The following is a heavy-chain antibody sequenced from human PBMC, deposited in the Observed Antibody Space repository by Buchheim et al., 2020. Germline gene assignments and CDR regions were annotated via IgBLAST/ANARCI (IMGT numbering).Heavy chain of an antibody. Sequence: EVQLVESGGGLVQPGGSLRLSCAASGFTFSSYWMSWVRQAPGKGLEWVANIKQDGSEKYYVDSVKGRFTISRDNATNSLYLQMNSLRAEDTAVYYCARVLMVVSTVTTPSGYYGMDVWGQGTT. CDR3: ARVLMVVSTVTTPSGYYGMDV. D-gene: IGHD4-17*01. CDR2: IKQDGSEK. V-gene: IGHV3-7*01. CDR1: GFTFSSYW. J-gene: IGHJ6*02.